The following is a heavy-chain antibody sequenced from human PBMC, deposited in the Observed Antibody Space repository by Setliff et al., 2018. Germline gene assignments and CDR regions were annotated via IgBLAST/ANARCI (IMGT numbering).Heavy chain of an antibody. CDR3: ARDFSGRITIFGVVIGHWYFDL. D-gene: IGHD3-3*01. CDR2: IKQDGSEK. J-gene: IGHJ2*01. V-gene: IGHV3-7*01. CDR1: GFTFSSYW. Sequence: GGSLSLSCAASGFTFSSYWMTWVRQAPGKGLEWVANIKQDGSEKYYVDSVKGRFTISRDNAKNSLYLQMNSLRAEDTALYYCARDFSGRITIFGVVIGHWYFDLWGRGTLVTVSS.